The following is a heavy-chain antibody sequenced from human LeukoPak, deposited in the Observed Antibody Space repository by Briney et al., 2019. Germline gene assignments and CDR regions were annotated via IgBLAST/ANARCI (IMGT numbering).Heavy chain of an antibody. Sequence: ATVKVSCKASGYTFTSYYMHLLRQAPGQGLEWMGIINPSGGSTSYAQKFQGRVTMTRDTSTSTVYMELSSLRSEDTAVYYCARDRRGMLAFDYWGQGTLVTVSS. CDR3: ARDRRGMLAFDY. V-gene: IGHV1-46*03. D-gene: IGHD2-8*01. J-gene: IGHJ4*02. CDR1: GYTFTSYY. CDR2: INPSGGST.